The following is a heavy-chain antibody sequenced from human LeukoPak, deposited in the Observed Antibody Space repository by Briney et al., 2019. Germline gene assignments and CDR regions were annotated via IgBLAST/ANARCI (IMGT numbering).Heavy chain of an antibody. CDR1: GYTFTGYY. CDR2: INPNSGGT. Sequence: ASVKVSCKASGYTFTGYYMHWVRQAPGQGLEWMGWINPNSGGTNYAQKFQGRVTMTRDTSISTAYMELSRLRSDDTAVYYCARDEGKLELRDWFDPWGQGTLVTVSS. J-gene: IGHJ5*02. D-gene: IGHD1-7*01. CDR3: ARDEGKLELRDWFDP. V-gene: IGHV1-2*02.